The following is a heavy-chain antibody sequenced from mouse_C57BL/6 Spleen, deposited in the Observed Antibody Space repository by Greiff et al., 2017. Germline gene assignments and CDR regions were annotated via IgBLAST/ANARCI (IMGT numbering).Heavy chain of an antibody. D-gene: IGHD1-1*01. J-gene: IGHJ3*01. V-gene: IGHV1-64*01. CDR2: IHPNSGST. Sequence: QVQLQQSGAELVKPGASVKLSCKASGYTFTSYWMHWVKQRPGQGLEWIGMIHPNSGSTNYNEKFKSKATLTVDKSSSTAYMQLSSLTSEDSAVYYCARGSITTVVAPFAYWGQGTLVTVSA. CDR3: ARGSITTVVAPFAY. CDR1: GYTFTSYW.